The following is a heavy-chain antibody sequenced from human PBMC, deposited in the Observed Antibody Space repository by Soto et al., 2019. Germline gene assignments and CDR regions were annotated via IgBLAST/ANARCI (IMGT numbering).Heavy chain of an antibody. CDR3: VKDNWNDYYYYGMDV. CDR1: GFTFSSYA. J-gene: IGHJ6*02. Sequence: GGSLRLSCSASGFTFSSYAMHWVRQAPGKGLEYVSAISSNGGSTYYADSVKGRFTTSRDNSKNTLYLQMCSLRAEDTAVYYCVKDNWNDYYYYGMDVWGQGTTVTVSS. D-gene: IGHD1-20*01. CDR2: ISSNGGST. V-gene: IGHV3-64D*08.